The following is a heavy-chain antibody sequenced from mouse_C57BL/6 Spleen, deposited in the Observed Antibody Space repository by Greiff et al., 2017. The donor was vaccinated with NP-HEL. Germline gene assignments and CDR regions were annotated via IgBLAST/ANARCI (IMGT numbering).Heavy chain of an antibody. CDR2: ISSGSSTI. Sequence: EVRVVESGGGLVKPGGSLKLSCAASGFTFSDYGMHWVRQAPEKGLEWVAYISSGSSTIHYADTVKGRFTISRDNAKNTLCLQMTSLRSEDTAMYYCARESYAMDYWGQGTSVTVSS. V-gene: IGHV5-17*01. CDR1: GFTFSDYG. CDR3: ARESYAMDY. J-gene: IGHJ4*01.